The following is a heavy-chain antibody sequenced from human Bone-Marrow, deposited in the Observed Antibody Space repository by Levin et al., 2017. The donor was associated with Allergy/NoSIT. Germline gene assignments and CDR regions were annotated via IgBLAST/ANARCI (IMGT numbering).Heavy chain of an antibody. Sequence: GGSLRLSCVASGFTFGTYSMNWVRQAPGKGLEWVSSISSSGTYTQYADSLKGRFTISRDNTKNLLNLQMNSLRAEETAVYYCVRDYDSWSFDYWGQGIVVTVSS. J-gene: IGHJ4*02. V-gene: IGHV3-21*06. CDR2: ISSSGTYT. CDR1: GFTFGTYS. D-gene: IGHD3-3*01. CDR3: VRDYDSWSFDY.